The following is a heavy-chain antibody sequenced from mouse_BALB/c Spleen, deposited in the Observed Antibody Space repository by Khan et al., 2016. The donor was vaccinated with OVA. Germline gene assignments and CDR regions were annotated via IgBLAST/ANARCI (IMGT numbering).Heavy chain of an antibody. CDR2: ISSDGDYT. CDR1: GFTFSTYA. CDR3: ARSPYSNFAY. Sequence: EVELVESGGGLVKPGGSLKLSCTASGFTFSTYAMSWVRQTPEKRLEWVATISSDGDYTYFPDNVTGRFTISRDNAKHTLCLQMTSLRSEDKAMYYCARSPYSNFAYWGQGTLVTVSA. J-gene: IGHJ3*01. D-gene: IGHD2-5*01. V-gene: IGHV5-9-3*01.